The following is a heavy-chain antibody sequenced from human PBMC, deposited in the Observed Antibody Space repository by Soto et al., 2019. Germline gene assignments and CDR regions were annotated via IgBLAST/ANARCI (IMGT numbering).Heavy chain of an antibody. CDR2: IYYSGST. Sequence: PSETLSLTCTVSGGSISSYYWSWIRQPPGKGLEWIGYIYYSGSTNYNPSLKSRVTISVDTSKNQFSLKLSSVTAADMAVYYCARAALAGSDWFGMPDYWGQGTLVTVSS. CDR1: GGSISSYY. V-gene: IGHV4-59*01. J-gene: IGHJ4*02. CDR3: ARAALAGSDWFGMPDY. D-gene: IGHD6-19*01.